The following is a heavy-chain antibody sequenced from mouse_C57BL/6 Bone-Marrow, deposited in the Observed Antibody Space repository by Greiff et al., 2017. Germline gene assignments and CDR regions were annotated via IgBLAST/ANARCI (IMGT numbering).Heavy chain of an antibody. D-gene: IGHD4-1*01. Sequence: LQESGPELVKPGASVKISCKASGYAFSSSWMNWVKQRPGKGLEWIGRIYPGDGDTNYNGKFKGKATLTADKSSSTAYMQLSSLTSEDSAVYFCARRETGIAMDYWGQGTSVTVSS. CDR2: IYPGDGDT. J-gene: IGHJ4*01. CDR3: ARRETGIAMDY. V-gene: IGHV1-82*01. CDR1: GYAFSSSW.